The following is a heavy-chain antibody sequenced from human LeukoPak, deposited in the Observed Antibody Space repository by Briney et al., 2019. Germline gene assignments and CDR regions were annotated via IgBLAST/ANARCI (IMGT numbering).Heavy chain of an antibody. D-gene: IGHD2-15*01. J-gene: IGHJ4*02. CDR1: GFTFSSYG. V-gene: IGHV3-30*02. CDR2: IRYDGSNK. CDR3: AKMAVGAACFDY. Sequence: GGSLRLSCAASGFTFSSYGMHWVRQAPGKGLEWVAFIRYDGSNKYYADSVKGRFTISRDNSKNTLFLQMNSLSAEDTAVYYCAKMAVGAACFDYWGQGTVVTVSS.